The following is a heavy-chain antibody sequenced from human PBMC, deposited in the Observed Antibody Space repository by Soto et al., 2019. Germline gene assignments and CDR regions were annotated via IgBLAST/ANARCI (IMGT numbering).Heavy chain of an antibody. Sequence: QVQLQQRGADLLKPSETLSLTCVLSGGSFRHSLWGWVRQSPWQGLEWIVEINESGVTNYISSLKSRVSISIDTSRKQFSLILYSVVTADTAVYYCARASLITGHDDKYSALDVWGHGTTVTVSS. CDR2: INESGVT. J-gene: IGHJ6*02. V-gene: IGHV4-34*02. D-gene: IGHD1-20*01. CDR3: ARASLITGHDDKYSALDV. CDR1: GGSFRHSL.